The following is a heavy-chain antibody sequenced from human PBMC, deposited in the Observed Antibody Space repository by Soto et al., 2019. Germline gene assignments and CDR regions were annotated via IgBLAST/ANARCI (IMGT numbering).Heavy chain of an antibody. V-gene: IGHV4-39*01. CDR2: IYYSGST. D-gene: IGHD3-9*01. CDR3: ARLSGYYDILTGYFI. Sequence: SETLSLTCTVSGGSISSSSYYWGWIRQPPGKGLEWIGSIYYSGSTYYNPSLKSRVTISVDTSKNQFSLKLSSVTAADTAVYYCARLSGYYDILTGYFIWGQGTLVTVSS. CDR1: GGSISSSSYY. J-gene: IGHJ4*02.